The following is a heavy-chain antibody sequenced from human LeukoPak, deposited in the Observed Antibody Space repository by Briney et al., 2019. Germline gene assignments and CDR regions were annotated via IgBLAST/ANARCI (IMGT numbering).Heavy chain of an antibody. CDR2: IYHSGST. V-gene: IGHV4-59*08. Sequence: NPSETLSLTCNVSGASIRSYYWGWVRQSPGKGLEWIGYIYHSGSTNYNPSLRSRVAISVDTSKSQFSLNLNSVTAADTAVYYCAWIISATGTGGYYFNYWGQGTLVTVSS. CDR1: GASIRSYY. CDR3: AWIISATGTGGYYFNY. D-gene: IGHD6-13*01. J-gene: IGHJ4*02.